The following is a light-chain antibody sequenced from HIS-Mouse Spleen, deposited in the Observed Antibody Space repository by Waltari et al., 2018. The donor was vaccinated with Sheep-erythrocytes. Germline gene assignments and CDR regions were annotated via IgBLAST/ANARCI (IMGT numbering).Light chain of an antibody. CDR1: ALPKQY. CDR3: YSTDSSGNHRV. Sequence: SYELTQPPSVSVSPGQTARITCSGDALPKQYDSWYQQKPGQAPVLAIYEDSKRPSGIPERFSGSSSGTMATLTISGAQVEDEADYYCYSTDSSGNHRVFGGGTKLTVL. CDR2: EDS. V-gene: IGLV3-10*01. J-gene: IGLJ3*02.